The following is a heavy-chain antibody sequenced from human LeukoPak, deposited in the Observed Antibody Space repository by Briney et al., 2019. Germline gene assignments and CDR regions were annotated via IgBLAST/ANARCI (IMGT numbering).Heavy chain of an antibody. J-gene: IGHJ6*03. CDR3: ASLGYYYMDV. Sequence: SETLSLTCTVSGGSISSYYWSGIRQPPGKGLEGIGYIYYSGSTNYNPSLKSRVTISVDTSKNQFSLKLSSVTAADTAVYYCASLGYYYMDVWGKGTTVTVSS. CDR1: GGSISSYY. V-gene: IGHV4-59*01. CDR2: IYYSGST.